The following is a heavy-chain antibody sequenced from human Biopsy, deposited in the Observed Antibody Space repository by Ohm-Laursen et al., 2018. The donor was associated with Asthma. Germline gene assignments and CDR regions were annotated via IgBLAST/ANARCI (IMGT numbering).Heavy chain of an antibody. CDR2: ISYTGNT. Sequence: SETLSLTCAVYGGSFSSNYWSWIRQPPGKGLEWIGSISYTGNTDIPSLRSRVTLSVDPSKNNFSLELPSVTAAGTAVFYCARQWNWGSFFNYWGQGMLVTVSS. V-gene: IGHV4-39*01. CDR3: ARQWNWGSFFNY. J-gene: IGHJ4*02. D-gene: IGHD7-27*01. CDR1: GGSFSSNY.